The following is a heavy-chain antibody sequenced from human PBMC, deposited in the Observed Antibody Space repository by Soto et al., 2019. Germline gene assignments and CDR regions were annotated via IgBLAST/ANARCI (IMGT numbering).Heavy chain of an antibody. D-gene: IGHD4-17*01. V-gene: IGHV3-23*01. Sequence: EVQLLESGGGLVQPGGSLRLSCAASGFTFSSYAMSWVRQAPGRGRGWVSAISGSGGSPYYADSGKGRFPISRDNSKNTLYLQMNSLRAEDTAVYYCAKDNGDYDGEYYFDYWGQGTLVTVSS. CDR3: AKDNGDYDGEYYFDY. J-gene: IGHJ4*02. CDR2: ISGSGGSP. CDR1: GFTFSSYA.